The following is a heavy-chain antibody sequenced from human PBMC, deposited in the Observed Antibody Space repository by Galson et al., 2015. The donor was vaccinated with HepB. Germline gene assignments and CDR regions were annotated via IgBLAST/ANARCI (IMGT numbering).Heavy chain of an antibody. Sequence: SLRLSCAPSGFTFSRYNMNWVRQAPGKGLEWVSFISTSTRYIYYADSVKGRFTVSRDSAKNSLYLQMNSLRAEDTAVYYCARMLGSCTSTSCSPDFDLWGRGTLVTVSS. CDR3: ARMLGSCTSTSCSPDFDL. V-gene: IGHV3-21*01. CDR1: GFTFSRYN. CDR2: ISTSTRYI. J-gene: IGHJ2*01. D-gene: IGHD2-2*01.